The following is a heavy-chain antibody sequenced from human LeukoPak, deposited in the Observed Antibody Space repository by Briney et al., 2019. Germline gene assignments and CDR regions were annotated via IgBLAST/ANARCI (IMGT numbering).Heavy chain of an antibody. CDR2: IYYSGST. CDR3: AGTRDPPGLFDY. D-gene: IGHD2-2*01. V-gene: IGHV4-39*07. CDR1: GGSISSSSYY. J-gene: IGHJ4*02. Sequence: SSETLSLTCTVSGGSISSSSYYWGWIRQPPGKGLEWIGSIYYSGSTNYNPSLKSRVTISVDTSKNQFSLKLSSVTAADTAVYYCAGTRDPPGLFDYWGQGTLVTVSS.